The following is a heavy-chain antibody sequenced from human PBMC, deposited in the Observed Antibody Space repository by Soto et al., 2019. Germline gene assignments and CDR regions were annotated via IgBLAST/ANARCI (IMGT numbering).Heavy chain of an antibody. D-gene: IGHD2-21*01. Sequence: EVLLVESGGGLVQPGRSLRLSCAASGFNFDDFAMHWVRQAPGKGLQWVSGIRWNGETAAYGDSVKGRFIISRDNARKTLYLQMNSLSPEDTAVYFCARVKTRIAYRAYSMDVWGKGTTVTVSA. CDR1: GFNFDDFA. CDR3: ARVKTRIAYRAYSMDV. V-gene: IGHV3-9*01. CDR2: IRWNGETA. J-gene: IGHJ6*04.